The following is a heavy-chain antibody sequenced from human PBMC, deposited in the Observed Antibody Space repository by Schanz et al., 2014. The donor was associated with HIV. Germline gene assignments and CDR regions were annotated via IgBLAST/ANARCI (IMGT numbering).Heavy chain of an antibody. V-gene: IGHV1-8*01. CDR2: INPKSGNT. J-gene: IGHJ3*01. Sequence: QVRLAQSGAEVKRPGASVTVSCMAVGSTFPDLDINWVRQAAGQGLEWMAWINPKSGNTGYARKFQGRVTVTINTSKRTIYMELRGLTSEDAAVYYCARAGLWYNSCDYYGSAFDVWGPGTAVTVAS. CDR3: ARAGLWYNSCDYYGSAFDV. D-gene: IGHD3-3*01. CDR1: GSTFPDLD.